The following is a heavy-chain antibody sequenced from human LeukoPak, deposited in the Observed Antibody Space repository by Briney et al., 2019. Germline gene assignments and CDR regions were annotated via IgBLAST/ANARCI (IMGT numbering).Heavy chain of an antibody. D-gene: IGHD6-19*01. CDR3: ARDHILGIAVAGTFGY. Sequence: ASVKVSCKASGYTFTSYVISWVRQAPGQGLEWMGWISAYNGNTNYAQKLQGRVTMTTDTSTSTAYMELRSLRSDDTAVYYCARDHILGIAVAGTFGYWGQGTLVTVSS. CDR1: GYTFTSYV. V-gene: IGHV1-18*01. CDR2: ISAYNGNT. J-gene: IGHJ4*02.